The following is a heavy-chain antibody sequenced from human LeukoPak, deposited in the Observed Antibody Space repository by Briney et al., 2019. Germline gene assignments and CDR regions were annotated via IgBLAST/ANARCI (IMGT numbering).Heavy chain of an antibody. CDR1: GYTFTSYG. V-gene: IGHV1-18*01. D-gene: IGHD4-11*01. Sequence: ASVKVSCKASGYTFTSYGISWVRQAPGQGLEWMGWISAYNGNTNYAQKLQGRVTMTTDTSTSTAYMELRSLRSDDTAVYYCARGATVTTVYYYYMDVWGKGTTVTVSS. CDR3: ARGATVTTVYYYYMDV. J-gene: IGHJ6*03. CDR2: ISAYNGNT.